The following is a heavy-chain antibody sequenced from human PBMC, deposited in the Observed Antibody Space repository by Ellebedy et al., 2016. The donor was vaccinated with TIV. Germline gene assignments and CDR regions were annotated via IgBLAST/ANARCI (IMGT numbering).Heavy chain of an antibody. V-gene: IGHV1-69*13. D-gene: IGHD6-19*01. CDR2: IIPMFGTA. CDR3: ARDRDGYSSGWYNFDY. Sequence: AASVKVSCKASGDAFNTSAINWARQAPGQGLEWMGGIIPMFGTANFAQRFQGRVSITADESTSTAYLELNSLRSDDTAVYYCARDRDGYSSGWYNFDYWGQGTLVTVSS. J-gene: IGHJ4*02. CDR1: GDAFNTSA.